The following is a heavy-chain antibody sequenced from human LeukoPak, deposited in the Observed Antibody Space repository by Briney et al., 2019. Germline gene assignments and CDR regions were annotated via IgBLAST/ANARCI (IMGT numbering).Heavy chain of an antibody. V-gene: IGHV3-11*04. J-gene: IGHJ4*02. Sequence: WGSLRLSCAASGFTFSDYYMSWIRQAPGKGLEWVSYISSSGSTIYYADSVKGRFTISRDNAKNSLYLQMNSLRAEDTAVYYCARDDGDYVFNFDYWGQGTLVTVSS. CDR1: GFTFSDYY. CDR3: ARDDGDYVFNFDY. D-gene: IGHD4-17*01. CDR2: ISSSGSTI.